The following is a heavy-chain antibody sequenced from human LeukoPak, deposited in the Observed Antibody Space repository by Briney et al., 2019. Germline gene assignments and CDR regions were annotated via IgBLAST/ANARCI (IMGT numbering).Heavy chain of an antibody. CDR1: GFTFSSYG. CDR2: IRYDGSNK. D-gene: IGHD2-15*01. CDR3: ARSPLGYCSGGSCHDY. V-gene: IGHV3-30*02. Sequence: GGSLRLSCAASGFTFSSYGMHWVRQAPGKGLEWVAFIRYDGSNKYYADSVKGRFTISRDNSKNTLYLQMNSLRAEDTAVYYCARSPLGYCSGGSCHDYWGQGTLVTVSS. J-gene: IGHJ4*02.